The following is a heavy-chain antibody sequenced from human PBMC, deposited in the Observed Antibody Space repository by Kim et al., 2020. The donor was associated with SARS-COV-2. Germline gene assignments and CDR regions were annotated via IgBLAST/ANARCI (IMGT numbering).Heavy chain of an antibody. V-gene: IGHV3-48*02. Sequence: GGSLRLSCAASGFTFSSYSMNWVRQAPGKGLEWVSYISSSSSTIYYADSVKGRFTISRDNAKNSLYLQMNSLRDEDTAVYYCARDRAYYYDSSGYLDYWGQGTLVTVSS. CDR3: ARDRAYYYDSSGYLDY. CDR2: ISSSSSTI. CDR1: GFTFSSYS. D-gene: IGHD3-22*01. J-gene: IGHJ4*02.